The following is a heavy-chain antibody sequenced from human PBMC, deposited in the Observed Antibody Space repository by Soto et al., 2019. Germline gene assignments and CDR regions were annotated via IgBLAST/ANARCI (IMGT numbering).Heavy chain of an antibody. J-gene: IGHJ4*02. Sequence: GGSLRLSCAASGFTFSRYAIHWVRQAPGKGLEWVAVISRDGSNKYYVDSVKGRFTISRDNSKNTLYLQMNSLRDEDTAVYYCARSRNSAVADSFDFWGQGTLVTVSS. V-gene: IGHV3-30*04. CDR2: ISRDGSNK. D-gene: IGHD3-10*01. CDR3: ARSRNSAVADSFDF. CDR1: GFTFSRYA.